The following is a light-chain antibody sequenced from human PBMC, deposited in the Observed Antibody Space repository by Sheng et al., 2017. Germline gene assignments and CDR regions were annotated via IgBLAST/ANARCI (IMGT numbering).Light chain of an antibody. Sequence: DIQMTQSPSTLSAFVGDRVTITCRASQSIKTWLAWYQQKPGKAPNLLIYKASSLESGVPSRFSGSGSGTEFTLTISSLQPDDFATYYCQQSKSFPITFGQGTRLEI. CDR3: QQSKSFPIT. CDR1: QSIKTW. J-gene: IGKJ5*01. V-gene: IGKV1-5*03. CDR2: KAS.